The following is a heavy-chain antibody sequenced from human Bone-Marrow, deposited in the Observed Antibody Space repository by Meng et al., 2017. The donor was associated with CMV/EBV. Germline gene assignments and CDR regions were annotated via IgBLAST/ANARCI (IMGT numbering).Heavy chain of an antibody. CDR3: AKGIFIAARQGFDY. Sequence: GGSLRLSCAASGFTFDDYAMHWVRQAPGKGLEWVSGISWNSGSIGYADSVKGRFTISRDNAKNSLYLQMNSLRAEDMALYYCAKGIFIAARQGFDYWGQGTLVTVSS. J-gene: IGHJ4*02. CDR2: ISWNSGSI. CDR1: GFTFDDYA. V-gene: IGHV3-9*03. D-gene: IGHD6-6*01.